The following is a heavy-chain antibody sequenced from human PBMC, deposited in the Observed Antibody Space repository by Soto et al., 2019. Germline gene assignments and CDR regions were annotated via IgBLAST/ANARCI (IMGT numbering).Heavy chain of an antibody. Sequence: ASVKGSCKAAGYTFTGYYMHWVRQAPGQGLEWMGWINPNSGGTNYAQKFQGRVTMTRDTSISTAYMELSRLRSDDTAVYYCARDLAVTILSPDPFDIWGQGTMVTV. CDR3: ARDLAVTILSPDPFDI. D-gene: IGHD4-17*01. V-gene: IGHV1-2*02. CDR1: GYTFTGYY. J-gene: IGHJ3*02. CDR2: INPNSGGT.